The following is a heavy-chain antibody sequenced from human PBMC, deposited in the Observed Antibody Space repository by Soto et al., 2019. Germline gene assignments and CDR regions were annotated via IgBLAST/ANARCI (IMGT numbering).Heavy chain of an antibody. V-gene: IGHV3-11*01. D-gene: IGHD6-13*01. CDR1: GFTFSDYY. CDR2: ISSSGSTI. J-gene: IGHJ6*03. Sequence: QVQLVESGGGLVKPGGSLRLSCAASGFTFSDYYMSWIRQAPGKGLEWVSYISSSGSTIYYADSVKGRFTISRDNAKNSLYLQMNSLRAEDTAVYYCARDRQIAAAKRSGSYYYYYMDVWGKGTTVTVS. CDR3: ARDRQIAAAKRSGSYYYYYMDV.